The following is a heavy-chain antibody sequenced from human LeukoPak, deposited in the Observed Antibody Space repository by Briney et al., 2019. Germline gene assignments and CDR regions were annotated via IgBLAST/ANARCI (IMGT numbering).Heavy chain of an antibody. CDR2: IYYSGST. CDR1: GGSISSYY. J-gene: IGHJ4*02. Sequence: KPSETLSLTCTVSGGSISSYYWSWIRQPPGKGLEWIGYIYYSGSTNYNPSLKSRVTISVDTSKNQFSLKLSSVTAADTAVYYCARDNRYCSGGSCYVYWGQGTLVTVSS. D-gene: IGHD2-15*01. CDR3: ARDNRYCSGGSCYVY. V-gene: IGHV4-59*01.